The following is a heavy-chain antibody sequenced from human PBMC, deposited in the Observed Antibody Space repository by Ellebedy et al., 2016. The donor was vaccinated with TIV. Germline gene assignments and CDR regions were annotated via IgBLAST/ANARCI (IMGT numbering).Heavy chain of an antibody. D-gene: IGHD4-17*01. V-gene: IGHV4-39*01. CDR3: ARHSTVTTIGT. Sequence: MPSETLSLTCTVSGDSISSSVYYWGWIRQPPGKGLEWIGSFSQSGSTYYNPSLTSRVTISVDTSNNQFSLKLSSVTAAETAIFYCARHSTVTTIGTWGQGALVTVSS. CDR1: GDSISSSVYY. J-gene: IGHJ5*02. CDR2: FSQSGST.